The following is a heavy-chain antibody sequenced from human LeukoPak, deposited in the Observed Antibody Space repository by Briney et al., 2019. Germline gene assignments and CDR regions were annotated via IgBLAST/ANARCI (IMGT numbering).Heavy chain of an antibody. CDR3: AKAVGIAAAGNWFDP. CDR2: IWYDGSNK. D-gene: IGHD6-13*01. Sequence: GGSLRLSCAASGFTFSSYGMHWVRQAPGKGLEWVAVIWYDGSNKYYADSVKGRFTISRDNSKNTLYLQMNSLRAEDTALYYCAKAVGIAAAGNWFDPWGQGTLVTVSS. J-gene: IGHJ5*02. CDR1: GFTFSSYG. V-gene: IGHV3-33*06.